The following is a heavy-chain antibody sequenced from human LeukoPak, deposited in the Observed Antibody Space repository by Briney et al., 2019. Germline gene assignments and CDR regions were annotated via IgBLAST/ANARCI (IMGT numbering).Heavy chain of an antibody. CDR1: GGSISSYY. CDR3: ARVDDILTDGAFDI. D-gene: IGHD3-9*01. V-gene: IGHV4-4*09. J-gene: IGHJ3*02. CDR2: IYTSGST. Sequence: SETLSLTCTVSGGSISSYYWSWIRQPPGKGLEWIGRIYTSGSTNYNPSLKSRVTISLDTSKIHFSLRLSSVTAADTAIYYCARVDDILTDGAFDIWVQGTVVTVSS.